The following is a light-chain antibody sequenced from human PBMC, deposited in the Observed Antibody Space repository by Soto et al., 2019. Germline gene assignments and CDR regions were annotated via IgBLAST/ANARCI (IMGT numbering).Light chain of an antibody. CDR2: GAS. J-gene: IGKJ1*01. CDR3: QQYNDWPRT. CDR1: QSISSD. V-gene: IGKV3-15*01. Sequence: DIVMTQSPATLSVSPGERATLSWRASQSISSDLAWSQQKPGQAPRLLIYGASTTAPGIPARFSGSGSGTEFTLTISSLQYEDSAVYHCQQYNDWPRTFGQGTKVDIK.